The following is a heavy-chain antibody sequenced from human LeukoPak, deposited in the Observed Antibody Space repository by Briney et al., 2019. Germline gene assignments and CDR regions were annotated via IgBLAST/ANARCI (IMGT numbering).Heavy chain of an antibody. CDR3: AREAYSSGSYYYYGMDV. CDR2: IIPIFGTA. D-gene: IGHD6-19*01. V-gene: IGHV1-69*13. CDR1: GYTFTSYA. J-gene: IGHJ6*02. Sequence: GASVKVSYTASGYTFTSYAISWVRQAPGQGLEWMGGIIPIFGTANYAQKFQGRVTITADESTSTAYMELSSLRSEDTAVYYCAREAYSSGSYYYYGMDVWGQGTTVTVSS.